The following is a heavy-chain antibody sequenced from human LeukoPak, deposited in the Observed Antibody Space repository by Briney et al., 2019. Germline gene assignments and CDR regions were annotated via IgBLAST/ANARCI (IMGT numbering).Heavy chain of an antibody. CDR1: GFIFSGYW. CDR3: ARDFYTNYYHSSGDDFDY. CDR2: ISPDGSTI. V-gene: IGHV3-74*01. D-gene: IGHD3-22*01. J-gene: IGHJ4*02. Sequence: PGGSLRLSCEASGFIFSGYWMHWVRQAPGKGLVWVSRISPDGSTISYADSVKGRFTISRDNAKNTLYLQMSSLRAEDTAVYYCARDFYTNYYHSSGDDFDYWGQGSLVTVSS.